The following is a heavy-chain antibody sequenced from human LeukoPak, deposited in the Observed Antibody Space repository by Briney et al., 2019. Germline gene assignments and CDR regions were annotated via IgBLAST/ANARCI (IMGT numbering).Heavy chain of an antibody. V-gene: IGHV4-31*03. D-gene: IGHD2-2*01. J-gene: IGHJ4*02. CDR2: IYYSGST. CDR1: GGSISSGGYY. Sequence: SETLSLTCTVSGGSISSGGYYWSWIRQHPGKGLEWIGSIYYSGSTYYNPSLKSRVTISVDTSKNQFSLKLSSVTAADTAVYYCARGSPVVPAAVSDYWGQGTLVTVSS. CDR3: ARGSPVVPAAVSDY.